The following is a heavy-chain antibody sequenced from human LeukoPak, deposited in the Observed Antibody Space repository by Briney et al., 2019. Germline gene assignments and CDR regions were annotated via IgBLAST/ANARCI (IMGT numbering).Heavy chain of an antibody. D-gene: IGHD2-2*01. J-gene: IGHJ5*02. Sequence: GASVKVSCKASGGTFSSYAISWVRQAPGQGLEWMGRIIPILGIANYAQKFQGRLTMTRDTSTSTVYMELSSLRSEDTAVYYCARDSSASSLADPWGQGTLVTVSS. CDR3: ARDSSASSLADP. V-gene: IGHV1-69*04. CDR1: GGTFSSYA. CDR2: IIPILGIA.